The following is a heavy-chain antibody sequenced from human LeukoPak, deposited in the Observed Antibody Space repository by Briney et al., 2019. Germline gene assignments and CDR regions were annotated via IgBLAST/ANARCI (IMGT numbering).Heavy chain of an antibody. J-gene: IGHJ4*02. CDR3: ARDGRSSGWYYFDY. CDR2: ISGSSTYI. Sequence: GGSLRLSCAASGFTFSSYSMNWVRQAPGKGLEWVSSISGSSTYIYYADSVKGRFTISRDNAKNSLYLQMNSLRAEDTAVYYCARDGRSSGWYYFDYWGQGTLVTVPS. D-gene: IGHD6-19*01. V-gene: IGHV3-21*01. CDR1: GFTFSSYS.